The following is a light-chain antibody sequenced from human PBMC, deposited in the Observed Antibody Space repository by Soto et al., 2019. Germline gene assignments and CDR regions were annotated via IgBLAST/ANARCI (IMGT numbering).Light chain of an antibody. J-gene: IGKJ1*01. CDR1: QSVRHN. CDR3: QQYNKWAPRT. Sequence: EIVMTQSPATLSVSPGERATLSCRASQSVRHNLAWYQQKPGLAPRLLIYSASTMATGIPAGGNGNGSETEFTSPIDSLEAEDYALYCFQQYNKWAPRTCGQGTKVEIK. CDR2: SAS. V-gene: IGKV3-15*01.